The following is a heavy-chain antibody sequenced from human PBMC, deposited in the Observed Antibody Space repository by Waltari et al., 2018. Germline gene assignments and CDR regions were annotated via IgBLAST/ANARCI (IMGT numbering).Heavy chain of an antibody. J-gene: IGHJ4*02. CDR2: FDPERRDT. Sequence: VQLIQSGAEVKKPGASVRLSCKVSGYSLTDLSIHWVRQPPGKGFEWMGGFDPERRDTTYAQRFQGRVTMTEDTSTDTAYMELRSLTSDDTAVFYCATDWGYCSDDSCYVGERGDYWGQGTLVTVSS. CDR3: ATDWGYCSDDSCYVGERGDY. CDR1: GYSLTDLS. D-gene: IGHD2-15*01. V-gene: IGHV1-24*01.